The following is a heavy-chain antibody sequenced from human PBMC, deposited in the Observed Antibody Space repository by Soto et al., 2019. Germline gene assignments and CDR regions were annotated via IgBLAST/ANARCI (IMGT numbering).Heavy chain of an antibody. J-gene: IGHJ6*02. CDR3: ARASEMAGGGPFYYGMDV. D-gene: IGHD1-26*01. Sequence: QVQLVESGGGVVQPGRSLRLSCAASGFTFSSYAMHWVRQAPGKGLEWVAVISYDGSNKYYADSVKGRFTISRDNSKNTLDLQMNSLGAEDTAVYYCARASEMAGGGPFYYGMDVWGQGTTVTVSS. CDR2: ISYDGSNK. CDR1: GFTFSSYA. V-gene: IGHV3-30-3*01.